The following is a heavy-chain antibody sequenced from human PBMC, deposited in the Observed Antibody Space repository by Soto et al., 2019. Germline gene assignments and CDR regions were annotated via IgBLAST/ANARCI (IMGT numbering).Heavy chain of an antibody. CDR3: AGGIAARPLGY. J-gene: IGHJ4*01. D-gene: IGHD6-6*01. V-gene: IGHV4-30-2*01. CDR1: GGSISSGGFS. CDR2: IYHSGST. Sequence: QLQLQESGSGLVKPSQTLSLTCAVSGGSISSGGFSWSWIRQPPGKGLESIGYIYHSGSTYYNPSLNSRVTISVDRSKNQFSLKLSSVTAADTAVYYCAGGIAARPLGYWGHGTLVTVSS.